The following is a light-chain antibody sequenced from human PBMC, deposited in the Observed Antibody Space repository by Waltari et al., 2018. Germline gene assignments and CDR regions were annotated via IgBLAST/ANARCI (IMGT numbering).Light chain of an antibody. CDR3: ATWDGNLSAVV. Sequence: QSVLTQPPSASGTPGQRVTISCSGSSSNIGSNYVYWYQQLPGTAPKLLIYRSDQRASGVPDRFSGSKSGTSASLAISGLRSEDEADYYCATWDGNLSAVVFGGGTKLTVL. CDR2: RSD. J-gene: IGLJ2*01. CDR1: SSNIGSNY. V-gene: IGLV1-47*01.